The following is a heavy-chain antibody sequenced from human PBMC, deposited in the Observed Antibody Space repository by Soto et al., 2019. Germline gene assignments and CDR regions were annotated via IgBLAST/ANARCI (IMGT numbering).Heavy chain of an antibody. J-gene: IGHJ4*02. CDR2: IRVHNGNT. V-gene: IGHV1-18*01. CDR1: RYNFINYG. Sequence: ASVKVSCKVSRYNFINYGITLVRQAPGQGLEGTGLIRVHNGNTNYAQKLQGRVTMTIDTSTSTAYMELRNLRSDDTGVYYCVRDLGGSGRSYTDYWGPGTLVTVSS. CDR3: VRDLGGSGRSYTDY. D-gene: IGHD3-10*01.